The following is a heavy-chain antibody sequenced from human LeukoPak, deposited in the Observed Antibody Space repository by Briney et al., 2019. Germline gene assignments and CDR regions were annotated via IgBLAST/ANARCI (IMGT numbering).Heavy chain of an antibody. D-gene: IGHD5-24*01. J-gene: IGHJ4*02. Sequence: SETLSLTCAVYGGSFSGYYWSWIRQPPGKGLEWIGEINHSGSTNYNPSLKSRVTISVDTSKNQFSLKLSSVTAADTAVYYCAREGGRGEMATIIQGTFDYWGQGTLVTVSS. CDR3: AREGGRGEMATIIQGTFDY. V-gene: IGHV4-34*01. CDR1: GGSFSGYY. CDR2: INHSGST.